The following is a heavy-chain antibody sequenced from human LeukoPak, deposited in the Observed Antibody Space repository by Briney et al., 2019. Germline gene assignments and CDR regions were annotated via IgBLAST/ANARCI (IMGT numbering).Heavy chain of an antibody. D-gene: IGHD6-19*01. Sequence: GGSLRLSCAASGFTFSAHWMSWVRQAPGKGLEWVANIKEDGSEKYYVDSVKGRFTISRDIAKNSLYLQMNSLRAEDTAVYYCARERAVAAPGNWFDPWGQGTLVTVSS. CDR1: GFTFSAHW. V-gene: IGHV3-7*01. CDR2: IKEDGSEK. CDR3: ARERAVAAPGNWFDP. J-gene: IGHJ5*02.